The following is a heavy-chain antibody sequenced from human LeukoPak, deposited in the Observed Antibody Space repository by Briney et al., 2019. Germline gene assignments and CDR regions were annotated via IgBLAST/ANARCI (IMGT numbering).Heavy chain of an antibody. D-gene: IGHD6-19*01. Sequence: SETLSLTCTVSGGSISSYYWSWIRQPPGKGLEWIGYIYYSGSTNYNPSLKSRVTISVDTSKNQFPLKLSSVTAADTAVYYCARHTTYSSGWYDYYYYMDVWGKGTTVTVSS. J-gene: IGHJ6*03. V-gene: IGHV4-59*08. CDR3: ARHTTYSSGWYDYYYYMDV. CDR2: IYYSGST. CDR1: GGSISSYY.